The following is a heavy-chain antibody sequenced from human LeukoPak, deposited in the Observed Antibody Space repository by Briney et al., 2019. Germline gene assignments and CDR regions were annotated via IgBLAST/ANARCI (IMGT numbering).Heavy chain of an antibody. CDR3: ARGITIFGVEPSYYYYYMDV. CDR2: IYTSGST. D-gene: IGHD3-3*01. Sequence: SETLSLTCTVSGCSISSGSYYWSWIRPPAGKGLEWIGRIYTSGSTNYNPSLKSRVTISVDTSKNQFSLKLSSVTAADTAVYYCARGITIFGVEPSYYYYYMDVWGKGTTVTVSS. V-gene: IGHV4-61*02. CDR1: GCSISSGSYY. J-gene: IGHJ6*03.